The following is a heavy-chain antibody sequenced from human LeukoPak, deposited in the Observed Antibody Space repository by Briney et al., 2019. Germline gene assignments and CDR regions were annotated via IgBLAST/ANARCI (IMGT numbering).Heavy chain of an antibody. Sequence: SVKVSCEASGGTFSSYAISWVRQAPGQGLEWMGGIIPIFGTANYAQKFQGRVTITADESTSTAYMELSSLRSEDTAVYYCARAPGDNWNDEDYWGQGTLVTVSS. CDR2: IIPIFGTA. D-gene: IGHD1-20*01. J-gene: IGHJ4*02. V-gene: IGHV1-69*13. CDR3: ARAPGDNWNDEDY. CDR1: GGTFSSYA.